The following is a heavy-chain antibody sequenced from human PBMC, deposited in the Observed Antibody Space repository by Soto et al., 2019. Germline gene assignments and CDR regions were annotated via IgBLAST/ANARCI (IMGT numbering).Heavy chain of an antibody. CDR1: GFTFDDYA. CDR3: AKDPRSYYDSSGYYDY. D-gene: IGHD3-22*01. CDR2: ISWNSGSI. J-gene: IGHJ4*02. Sequence: EVQLVESGGGLVQPGRSLRLSCAASGFTFDDYAMHWVRQAPGKGLEWVSGISWNSGSIGYADSVKGRFTISRDNAKNSLYPQMNSLRAEDTDLYNCAKDPRSYYDSSGYYDYWGQGTLVTVSS. V-gene: IGHV3-9*01.